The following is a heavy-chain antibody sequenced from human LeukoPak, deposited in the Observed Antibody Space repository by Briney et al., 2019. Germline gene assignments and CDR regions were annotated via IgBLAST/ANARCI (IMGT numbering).Heavy chain of an antibody. D-gene: IGHD3-3*01. Sequence: PGGSLRLSCAASGFTFSNAWMSWVRQAPGKGLEWVGRIKNKTDGGTTDYAAPVKGRFTISRDDSKNTLYLQMNSLKTEDTAVYYCTTEAIFGVFLWGQGTLVTVSS. J-gene: IGHJ4*02. V-gene: IGHV3-15*01. CDR3: TTEAIFGVFL. CDR2: IKNKTDGGTT. CDR1: GFTFSNAW.